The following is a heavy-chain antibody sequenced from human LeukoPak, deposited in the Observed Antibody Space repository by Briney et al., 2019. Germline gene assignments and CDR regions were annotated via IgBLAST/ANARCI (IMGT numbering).Heavy chain of an antibody. CDR1: GFTFSTYW. Sequence: GGSLRLSCAASGFTFSTYWMSWVRQAPGKGLEWVANIKQDGSEKYYLDSVKGRFTISRDNAKNSRYLQMNSLRAEDTAAYFCTRGAAAGIDYWGRGPLVTVSS. J-gene: IGHJ4*02. D-gene: IGHD6-13*01. V-gene: IGHV3-7*01. CDR3: TRGAAAGIDY. CDR2: IKQDGSEK.